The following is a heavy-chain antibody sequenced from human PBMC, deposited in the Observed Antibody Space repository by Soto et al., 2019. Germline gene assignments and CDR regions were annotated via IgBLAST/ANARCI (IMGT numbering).Heavy chain of an antibody. Sequence: EVQLVESGGGLVQPGGSLRLSRAASGFTVSSNYMSWVRQAPGKGLEWVSVIYGGSSTYYADSVKGRFTISRDNSKNTLYLQMNSLRAEDTAVYYCTRDRIAAPGTEWGQGTLVTVSS. CDR1: GFTVSSNY. CDR2: IYGGSST. D-gene: IGHD6-13*01. CDR3: TRDRIAAPGTE. V-gene: IGHV3-66*01. J-gene: IGHJ4*02.